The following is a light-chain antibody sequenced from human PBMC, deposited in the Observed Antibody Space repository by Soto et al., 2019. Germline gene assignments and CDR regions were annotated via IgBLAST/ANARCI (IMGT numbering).Light chain of an antibody. V-gene: IGKV3-15*01. CDR1: QSVSSN. CDR2: GTS. J-gene: IGKJ1*01. Sequence: IVMTHSPATLSVSPWERATLSCRASQSVSSNLAWYQQKPGQAPRLLIYGTSTRATGIPARFSGSGSGTDFTLTISSLQFEDFAVYYCQQYNNWPRKFGQGTKVDIK. CDR3: QQYNNWPRK.